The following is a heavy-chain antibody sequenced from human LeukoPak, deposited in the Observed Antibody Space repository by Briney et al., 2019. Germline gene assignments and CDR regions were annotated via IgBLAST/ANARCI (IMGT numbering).Heavy chain of an antibody. Sequence: PGGSLRLSCAASGFTFSSYAMRWVRQARGKGREWVSCISGSGGSAYYADYVKGRFTRSRDNCKNTLYLQINSLRADDTAVYYCAKGTRYSSSSGTFDYWGQGTLVTVSS. CDR2: ISGSGGSA. J-gene: IGHJ4*02. D-gene: IGHD6-6*01. V-gene: IGHV3-23*01. CDR3: AKGTRYSSSSGTFDY. CDR1: GFTFSSYA.